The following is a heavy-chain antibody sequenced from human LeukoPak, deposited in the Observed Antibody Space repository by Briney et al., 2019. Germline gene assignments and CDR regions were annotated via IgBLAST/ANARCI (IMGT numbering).Heavy chain of an antibody. J-gene: IGHJ4*02. Sequence: SETLSLTCTVSGGSISSSSAYWGWIRQPPGKGLEWIGSIYYSKNTYYNPSLKSRVTISADTSKNQFSMTLGSVSATDTAVYYCVSPRGFSYGYFDYWGQGTLVTVSS. D-gene: IGHD5-18*01. CDR1: GGSISSSSAY. CDR2: IYYSKNT. CDR3: VSPRGFSYGYFDY. V-gene: IGHV4-39*01.